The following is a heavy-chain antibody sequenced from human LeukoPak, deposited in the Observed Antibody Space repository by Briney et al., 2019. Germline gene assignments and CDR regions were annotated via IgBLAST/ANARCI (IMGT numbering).Heavy chain of an antibody. CDR1: GFTFSSYS. CDR2: ISSSSSYI. J-gene: IGHJ4*02. D-gene: IGHD6-19*01. V-gene: IGHV3-21*01. Sequence: GGSLRLSCAASGFTFSSYSMNWVRRAPGKGLEWVSSISSSSSYIYYADSVKGRFTISRDNAKNSLYLQMNSLRAEDTAVYYCAREGPPYYIPSGWYGRLDYWGQGTLVTVSS. CDR3: AREGPPYYIPSGWYGRLDY.